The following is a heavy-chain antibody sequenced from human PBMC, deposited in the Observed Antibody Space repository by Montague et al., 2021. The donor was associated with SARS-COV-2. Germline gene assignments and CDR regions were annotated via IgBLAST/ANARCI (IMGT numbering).Heavy chain of an antibody. V-gene: IGHV1-18*01. CDR2: VSAYNGNT. D-gene: IGHD2/OR15-2a*01. J-gene: IGHJ4*02. CDR3: ARDEEYDTTAYVPLDY. CDR1: GYTFTKYG. Sequence: XVKVSCKASGYTFTKYGISLVRQAPGQGLEWMGWVSAYNGNTNYAKNFQGRVTMTTDTSTNTAYMELRGLRSDDTAVFYCARDEEYDTTAYVPLDYWGQGTLVTVSS.